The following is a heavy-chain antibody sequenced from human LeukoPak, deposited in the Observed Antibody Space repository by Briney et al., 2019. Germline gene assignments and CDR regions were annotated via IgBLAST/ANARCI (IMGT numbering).Heavy chain of an antibody. J-gene: IGHJ4*02. CDR1: GFSFSAYW. Sequence: GGPLRLSCAASGFSFSAYWMTWVRQAPGTGLEWVANINPAGTETYYVDPVKGRFTISRGNAMNLLYLQMNSLRAEDTAVYYCARFGYVAAVDLWGQGTLVTVSS. CDR3: ARFGYVAAVDL. D-gene: IGHD2-15*01. CDR2: INPAGTET. V-gene: IGHV3-7*01.